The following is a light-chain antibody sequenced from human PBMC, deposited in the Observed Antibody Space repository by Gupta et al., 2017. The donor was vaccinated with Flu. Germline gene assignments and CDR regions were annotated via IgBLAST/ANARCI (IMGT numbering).Light chain of an antibody. J-gene: IGLJ3*02. V-gene: IGLV1-40*03. CDR2: RNN. CDR3: QSFDSGLKSWV. Sequence: TIGAGYDVHWYHQRPGVAPKLLIHRNNGRPSGVPDRFSGSKSGASASLAITGLQAEDEGDYYCQSFDSGLKSWVFGGGTRLTVL. CDR1: TIGAGYD.